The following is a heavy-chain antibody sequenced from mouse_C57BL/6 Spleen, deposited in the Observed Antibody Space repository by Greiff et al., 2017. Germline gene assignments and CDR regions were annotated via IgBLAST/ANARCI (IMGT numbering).Heavy chain of an antibody. Sequence: QVQLQQPGAELVMPGASVKLSCKASGYTFTSYWMHWVKQRPGQGLEWIGEIDPSDSYTNYNQKFKGKSTLTVDKSSSTAYMQLSSLTSEDSAVYYCARDCGSSYGGYWGQGTTLTVSS. D-gene: IGHD1-1*01. CDR2: IDPSDSYT. CDR1: GYTFTSYW. V-gene: IGHV1-69*01. CDR3: ARDCGSSYGGY. J-gene: IGHJ2*01.